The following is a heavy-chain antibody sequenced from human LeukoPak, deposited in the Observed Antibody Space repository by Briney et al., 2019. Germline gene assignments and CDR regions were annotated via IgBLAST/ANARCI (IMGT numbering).Heavy chain of an antibody. D-gene: IGHD3-3*01. J-gene: IGHJ4*02. CDR2: IYHSGST. CDR1: GYSISSGYY. V-gene: IGHV4-38-2*02. CDR3: ARVGDFWSGYYSDY. Sequence: SETLSLTCTVSGYSISSGYYWGWIRQPPGKGLEWIGSIYHSGSTDNNPSLKSRVTISVDTSKNQFSLKLTSVTAADTAVYYCARVGDFWSGYYSDYWGQGTLVTVSS.